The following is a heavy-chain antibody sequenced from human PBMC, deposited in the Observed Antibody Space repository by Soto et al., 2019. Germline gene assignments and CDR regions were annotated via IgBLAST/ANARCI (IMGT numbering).Heavy chain of an antibody. Sequence: GGSLRLSCAASGFTFNTYWMTLVRQAPGKGLEWVASINKDGTVKDYVDSLRDRFTISRDDIKKSLYLQMNYMRAEDTAVYYCVGSTGWIFAHWGQGTMVTVYS. V-gene: IGHV3-7*03. CDR2: INKDGTVK. CDR3: VGSTGWIFAH. CDR1: GFTFNTYW. D-gene: IGHD2-8*02. J-gene: IGHJ4*02.